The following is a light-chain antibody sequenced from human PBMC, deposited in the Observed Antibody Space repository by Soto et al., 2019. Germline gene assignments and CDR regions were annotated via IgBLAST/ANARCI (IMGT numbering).Light chain of an antibody. CDR2: EVS. CDR1: SSDVGGYNY. CDR3: SSYTSSSNLYV. V-gene: IGLV2-14*01. Sequence: QSVLTQPASVSGSPGQSITISCTGTSSDVGGYNYVSWYQQHPGKAPKLMIYEVSNRPSGVSNRFSGSKSGNTASLTISGLQAEDAADYYCSSYTSSSNLYVLGTGTKVTVL. J-gene: IGLJ1*01.